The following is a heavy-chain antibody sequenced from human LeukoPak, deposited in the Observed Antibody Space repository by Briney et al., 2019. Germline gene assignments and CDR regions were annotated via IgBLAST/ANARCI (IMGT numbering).Heavy chain of an antibody. CDR2: IYYSGST. CDR1: GGSISSYY. CDR3: AGRSYSRGWSY. D-gene: IGHD6-19*01. Sequence: SETLSLTCTVSGGSISSYYWSWIRQPPGKGLEWIGYIYYSGSTNYNPSLKSRVTISVDTSKNQFSLKLSSVTAADTAVYYCAGRSYSRGWSYWGQGTLVTVSS. V-gene: IGHV4-59*01. J-gene: IGHJ4*02.